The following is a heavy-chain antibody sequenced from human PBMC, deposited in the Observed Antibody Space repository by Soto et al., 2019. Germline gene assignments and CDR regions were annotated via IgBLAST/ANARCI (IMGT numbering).Heavy chain of an antibody. CDR3: AKEYSGYDHCDS. D-gene: IGHD5-12*01. CDR1: GFTFSSYD. Sequence: QVQLVESGGGVVQPGRSLRLSCAASGFTFSSYDMHWVRQAPGKGLEWVAVISYDGSNKYYADSVKGRFTISRDNSKTALYLHMNSLRAEDTAVYYCAKEYSGYDHCDSWGQGTLVTVSS. J-gene: IGHJ4*02. CDR2: ISYDGSNK. V-gene: IGHV3-30*18.